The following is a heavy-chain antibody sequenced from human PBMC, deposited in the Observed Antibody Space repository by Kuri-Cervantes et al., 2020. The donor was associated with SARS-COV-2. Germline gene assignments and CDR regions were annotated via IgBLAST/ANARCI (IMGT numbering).Heavy chain of an antibody. Sequence: LRLSCTVSGDSITTSPYYWAWVRQPPGKGLEWIGYIYYSGSTYYNPSLKSRVTISVDTSKNQFSLKLSSVTAADTAVYYCARRSGYDLDFDYWGQGTLVTVSS. CDR1: GDSITTSPYY. V-gene: IGHV4-30-4*08. J-gene: IGHJ4*02. D-gene: IGHD5-12*01. CDR3: ARRSGYDLDFDY. CDR2: IYYSGST.